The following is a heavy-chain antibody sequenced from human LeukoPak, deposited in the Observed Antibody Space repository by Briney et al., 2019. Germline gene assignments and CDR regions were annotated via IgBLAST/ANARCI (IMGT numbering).Heavy chain of an antibody. J-gene: IGHJ4*02. CDR2: VSGYNGNT. Sequence: ASVKVSCKASGYTFTSHGINWLRQAPGQGLEWMGWVSGYNGNTDYAQKFQGRVTMTTDRSTNTVYMELRSLRSDDTAVYYCARDRPVMITFGGVIIAAYWGQGTLVSVYS. CDR1: GYTFTSHG. D-gene: IGHD3-16*02. CDR3: ARDRPVMITFGGVIIAAY. V-gene: IGHV1-18*01.